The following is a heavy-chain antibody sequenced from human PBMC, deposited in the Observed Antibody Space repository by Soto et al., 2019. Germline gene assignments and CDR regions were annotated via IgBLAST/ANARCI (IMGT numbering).Heavy chain of an antibody. CDR3: AKDTGPN. Sequence: LRLSCAASGFTFDNYAMHWVRQAPGKGLEWVSGISWNSNTIAYADSVKGRFTISRDNAKNPLYLQMNSLRAEDTAFYYCAKDTGPNWGQGTLVTVSS. V-gene: IGHV3-9*01. J-gene: IGHJ4*02. CDR1: GFTFDNYA. CDR2: ISWNSNTI.